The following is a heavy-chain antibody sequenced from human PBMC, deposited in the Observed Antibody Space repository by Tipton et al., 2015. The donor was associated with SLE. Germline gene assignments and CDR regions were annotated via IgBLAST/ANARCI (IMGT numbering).Heavy chain of an antibody. V-gene: IGHV4-61*09. J-gene: IGHJ4*02. D-gene: IGHD4-17*01. CDR3: ARDREWTTVTTLDY. Sequence: TLSLTCTVSGGSISSGSYYWSWIRQPAGKGLDWIGHIYTSGSTNYNPSLKSRVTISVDTSKNQFSLKLSSVTAADTAVYYCARDREWTTVTTLDYWGQGTLVTVSS. CDR1: GGSISSGSYY. CDR2: IYTSGST.